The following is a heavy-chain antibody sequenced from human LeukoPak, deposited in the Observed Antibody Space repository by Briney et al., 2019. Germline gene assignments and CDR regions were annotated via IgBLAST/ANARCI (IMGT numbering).Heavy chain of an antibody. J-gene: IGHJ4*02. Sequence: ASVKVSCKASGYTFTGYYLHWVRQAPGQGLEWMGWINPNNGDTKYAQKFQGRVTMTRDTSITTAYMELSRLTSDDTAVYYCERYGYYFDCWGQGTLVTVSS. V-gene: IGHV1-2*02. CDR1: GYTFTGYY. CDR3: ERYGYYFDC. CDR2: INPNNGDT. D-gene: IGHD5-24*01.